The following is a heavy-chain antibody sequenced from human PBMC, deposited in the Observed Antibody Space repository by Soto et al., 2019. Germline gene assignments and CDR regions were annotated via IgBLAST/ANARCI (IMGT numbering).Heavy chain of an antibody. Sequence: QGRLQESGPGLLKPSETLSFTCTVLGASFGSTNWAWFRQPPGKGLEWIGYIYYSGSTNYNPSLKSRVTISVDTSKNQFSLKLSSVTAADTAVYYCARTMVRGAYYYGMDVWGQGTTVTVSS. CDR1: GASFGSTN. V-gene: IGHV4-59*01. CDR3: ARTMVRGAYYYGMDV. J-gene: IGHJ6*02. D-gene: IGHD3-10*01. CDR2: IYYSGST.